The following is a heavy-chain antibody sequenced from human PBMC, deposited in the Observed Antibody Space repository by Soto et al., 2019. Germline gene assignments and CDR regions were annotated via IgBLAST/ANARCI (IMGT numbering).Heavy chain of an antibody. CDR1: GGSISSGDYY. J-gene: IGHJ5*02. CDR3: AREGGLAYCGGDCLYNWFDP. Sequence: SETLSLTCTVSGGSISSGDYYWSWVRQHPGKGLEWIGYRSYSGSTYYNPSLKSRVTIVVDTSRNQFSLRLSSVTAVDTAVYYCAREGGLAYCGGDCLYNWFDPWCQGTLVTVSS. D-gene: IGHD2-21*02. V-gene: IGHV4-31*03. CDR2: RSYSGST.